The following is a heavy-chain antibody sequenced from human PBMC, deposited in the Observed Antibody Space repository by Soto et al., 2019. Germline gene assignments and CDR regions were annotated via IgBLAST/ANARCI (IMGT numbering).Heavy chain of an antibody. J-gene: IGHJ6*02. CDR1: GFSFDDYA. Sequence: SLRLSCAGSGFSFDDYAMHWVRQAPGKGLEWVSGSGWNSDTIGYAESVMGRFSISRDNAKNSLYLQMNSLRAEDTALYYCAKESAGYSSGWHDMDVWGQGTTVTVSS. CDR2: SGWNSDTI. V-gene: IGHV3-9*01. D-gene: IGHD6-19*01. CDR3: AKESAGYSSGWHDMDV.